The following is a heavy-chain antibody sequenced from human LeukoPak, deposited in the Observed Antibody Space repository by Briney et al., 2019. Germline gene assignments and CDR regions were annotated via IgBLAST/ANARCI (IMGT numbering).Heavy chain of an antibody. D-gene: IGHD4-23*01. CDR1: GGSFSPYY. J-gene: IGHJ5*02. Sequence: SETLSLTCASYGGSFSPYYWIWIRQPPGEGLEWIGEIGHSGTTNYNPSLKSRVTISLDTSKNQFSLKLSSVTAADTAVYYCARDGGSNNYWFDPWGQGTLVTVSS. CDR3: ARDGGSNNYWFDP. V-gene: IGHV4-34*01. CDR2: IGHSGTT.